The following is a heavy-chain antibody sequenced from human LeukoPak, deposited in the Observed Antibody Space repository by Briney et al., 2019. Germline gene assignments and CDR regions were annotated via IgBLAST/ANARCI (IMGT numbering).Heavy chain of an antibody. CDR2: INHSGTT. CDR1: GGSFSDYY. D-gene: IGHD3-16*02. Sequence: SETLSLTCAVYGGSFSDYYWSWIRQPPGKGLEWSGEINHSGTTNYSPSLKSRVSISVDTSKNQFSLKLNSVTAADAAMYYCASHYSSGSYRYTGSFASWGQGMLVNVSS. V-gene: IGHV4-34*01. J-gene: IGHJ4*02. CDR3: ASHYSSGSYRYTGSFAS.